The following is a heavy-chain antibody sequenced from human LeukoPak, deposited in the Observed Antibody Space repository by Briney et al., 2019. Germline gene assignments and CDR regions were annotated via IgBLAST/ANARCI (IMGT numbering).Heavy chain of an antibody. CDR2: ISSSSSYI. J-gene: IGHJ4*02. CDR1: GFTFSSYS. Sequence: PGGSLRLSCAASGFTFSSYSMNWVRQAPGKGLEWVSSISSSSSYIYYADSVKGRFTVSRDNAKNSLYLQMNSLRAEDTAVYYCASQIRTVGGYWGQGTLVTVSS. V-gene: IGHV3-21*01. D-gene: IGHD1-14*01. CDR3: ASQIRTVGGY.